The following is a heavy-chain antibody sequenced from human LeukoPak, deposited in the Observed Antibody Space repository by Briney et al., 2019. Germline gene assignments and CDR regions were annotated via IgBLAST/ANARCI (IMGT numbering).Heavy chain of an antibody. V-gene: IGHV1-69*13. Sequence: GASVKVSCKASGYTFTGYYMHWVRQAPGQGLEWMGGIIPIFGTANYAQKFQGRVTITADESTSTAYMELSSLRSEDTAVYYCARAEGEWLADWYFDLWGRGTLVTVSS. CDR3: ARAEGEWLADWYFDL. J-gene: IGHJ2*01. D-gene: IGHD6-19*01. CDR1: GYTFTGYY. CDR2: IIPIFGTA.